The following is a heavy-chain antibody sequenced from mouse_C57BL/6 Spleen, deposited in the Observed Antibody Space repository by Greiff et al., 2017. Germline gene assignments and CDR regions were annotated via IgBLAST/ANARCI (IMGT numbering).Heavy chain of an antibody. CDR2: INPNNGGT. CDR3: AREDDGYYDYFDY. CDR1: GYTFTDYN. Sequence: VQLQQSGPELVKPGASVKIPCKASGYTFTDYNMDWVKQSHGKSLEWIGDINPNNGGTIYNQKFKGKATLTVDKSSSTAYMELRSLTSEDTAVYYCAREDDGYYDYFDYWGQGTTLTVSS. V-gene: IGHV1-18*01. D-gene: IGHD2-3*01. J-gene: IGHJ2*01.